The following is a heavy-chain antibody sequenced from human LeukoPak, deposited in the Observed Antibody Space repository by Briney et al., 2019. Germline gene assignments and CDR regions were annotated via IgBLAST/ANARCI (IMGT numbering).Heavy chain of an antibody. V-gene: IGHV4-39*01. CDR3: ARHVEIFGVATDY. Sequence: SETLSLTCTVSGGSISSSSYYWGWVRQPPGKGLEWIGSIYYSGSTYYNPSLKSRVTISVDTSKNQFSLKLSSVTAADTAVYYCARHVEIFGVATDYWGQGTLVTVSS. CDR2: IYYSGST. CDR1: GGSISSSSYY. J-gene: IGHJ4*02. D-gene: IGHD3-3*01.